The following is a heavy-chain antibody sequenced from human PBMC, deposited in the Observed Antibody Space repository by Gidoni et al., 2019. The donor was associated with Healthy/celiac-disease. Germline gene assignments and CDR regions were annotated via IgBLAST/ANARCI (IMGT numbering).Heavy chain of an antibody. CDR3: ARGIYYDSSGGFDP. D-gene: IGHD3-22*01. Sequence: VRQAPGKGLEWVAVISYDGSNKYYADSVKGRFTISSDNSKNTLYLQMNSLRAEDTAVYYCARGIYYDSSGGFDPWGQGTLVTVSS. J-gene: IGHJ5*02. CDR2: ISYDGSNK. V-gene: IGHV3-30-3*01.